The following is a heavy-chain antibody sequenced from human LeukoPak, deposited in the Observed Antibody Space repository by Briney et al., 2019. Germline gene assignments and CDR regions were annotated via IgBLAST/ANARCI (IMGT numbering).Heavy chain of an antibody. CDR2: IYSGGST. CDR3: ARDRTGQQLISRKQYYYMDV. Sequence: GGSLRLSCAASGFTVSSNYMSWVRQAPGKGLEWVSIIYSGGSTYYSDSVKRRFTISRDNSKNKMYLQINSLRAEDTAVYYCARDRTGQQLISRKQYYYMDVWGKGTTVTISS. CDR1: GFTVSSNY. V-gene: IGHV3-66*01. D-gene: IGHD6-13*01. J-gene: IGHJ6*03.